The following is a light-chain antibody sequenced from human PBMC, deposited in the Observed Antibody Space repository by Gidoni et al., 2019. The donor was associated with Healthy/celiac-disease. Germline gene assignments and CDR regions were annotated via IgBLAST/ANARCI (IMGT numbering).Light chain of an antibody. V-gene: IGLV3-1*01. CDR3: QAWDSSTYV. Sequence: SYELTQPPSVCVSPGQTASITCPGDKLGDKYACWCQQKPGQAPVLVIYQDSKRPSGIPERFSGSNSGNTATLTISGTQAMDEADYYCQAWDSSTYVFGTGTKVTVL. J-gene: IGLJ1*01. CDR2: QDS. CDR1: KLGDKY.